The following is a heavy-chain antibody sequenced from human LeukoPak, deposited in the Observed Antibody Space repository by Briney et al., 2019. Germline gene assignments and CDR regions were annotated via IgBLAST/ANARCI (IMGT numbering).Heavy chain of an antibody. J-gene: IGHJ4*02. V-gene: IGHV3-23*01. Sequence: PGGSLRLSCAASGFTFSSYAMSWVRQAPGKGLEWVSAISGSGGSTYYADSVKGRFTISRDNSKNTLYLQMNSLRAEDTAVHYCAKSQYDSSGYYYLDLDYWGQGTLVTVSS. D-gene: IGHD3-22*01. CDR2: ISGSGGST. CDR3: AKSQYDSSGYYYLDLDY. CDR1: GFTFSSYA.